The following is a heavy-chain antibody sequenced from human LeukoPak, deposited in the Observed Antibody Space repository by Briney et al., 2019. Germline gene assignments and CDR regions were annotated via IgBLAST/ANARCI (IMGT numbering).Heavy chain of an antibody. J-gene: IGHJ5*02. V-gene: IGHV1-69*02. D-gene: IGHD3-22*01. Sequence: SVKVSCKASGGTFISYTISWVRQAPGQGLEGMGRIIPILGIANYAQKFQGRVTITADKPTSTAYMELSRLRSEDTAVYYCARYYYDSSGPGAFDPWGQGTLVTVSS. CDR3: ARYYYDSSGPGAFDP. CDR1: GGTFISYT. CDR2: IIPILGIA.